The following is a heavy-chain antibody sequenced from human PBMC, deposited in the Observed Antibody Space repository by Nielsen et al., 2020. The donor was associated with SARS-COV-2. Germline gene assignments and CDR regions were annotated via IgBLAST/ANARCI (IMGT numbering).Heavy chain of an antibody. D-gene: IGHD6-13*01. CDR3: AKDQYSSSWYKSYYYYGMDV. CDR2: ISGSGGST. J-gene: IGHJ6*02. V-gene: IGHV3-23*01. Sequence: VRQPPGKGLEWVSAISGSGGSTYYADSVKGRFTISRDNSKNTLYLQMNSLRAEDTAVYYCAKDQYSSSWYKSYYYYGMDVWGQGTTVTVSS.